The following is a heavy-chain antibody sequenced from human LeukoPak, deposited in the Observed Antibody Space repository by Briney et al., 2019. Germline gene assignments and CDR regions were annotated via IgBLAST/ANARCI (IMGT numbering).Heavy chain of an antibody. Sequence: GGSLRLSCAASGFTFSGYGMHWVRRAPGKGLEWVTFIQYDGNNKYYADSVKGRFSISRDNSKNTLYLQMNSLRAEDTAVYYCAKRGDYSNHWYFVYWGQGTLVTVSS. V-gene: IGHV3-30*02. J-gene: IGHJ4*02. CDR1: GFTFSGYG. D-gene: IGHD4-11*01. CDR2: IQYDGNNK. CDR3: AKRGDYSNHWYFVY.